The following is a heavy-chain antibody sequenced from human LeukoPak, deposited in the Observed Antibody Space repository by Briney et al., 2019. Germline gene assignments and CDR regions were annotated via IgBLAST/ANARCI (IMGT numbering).Heavy chain of an antibody. CDR2: TYYRSNWFS. V-gene: IGHV6-1*01. Sequence: SQTLSLTCAISGDGVSSNSSSWNWIRQSPSRGLEWLGRTYYRSNWFSDYAVSVKSRITINPDTSKNQFSLQLNSVTPEDTAVYYCARGSIFDYWGRGTLVTVSS. CDR3: ARGSIFDY. CDR1: GDGVSSNSSS. J-gene: IGHJ4*02.